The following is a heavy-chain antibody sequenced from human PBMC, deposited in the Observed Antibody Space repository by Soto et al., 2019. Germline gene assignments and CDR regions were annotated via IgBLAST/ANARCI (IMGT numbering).Heavy chain of an antibody. CDR2: IFSSDEK. V-gene: IGHV2-26*01. J-gene: IGHJ6*03. CDR3: ARSSYDFWSNYSPYYYPMDV. D-gene: IGHD3-3*01. CDR1: GFSLSNTRMG. Sequence: VFSKESGPVLVKPTETLTLTCTVSGFSLSNTRMGVSWIRQPPGKALEWLAHIFSSDEKSYNPSLKSRLTISKDTSESQVVLTMTNMDPVDTATYYCARSSYDFWSNYSPYYYPMDVWGKGTTVTVSS.